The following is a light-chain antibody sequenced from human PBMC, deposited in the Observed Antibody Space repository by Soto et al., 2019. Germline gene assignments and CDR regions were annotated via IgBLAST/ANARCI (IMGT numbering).Light chain of an antibody. CDR3: QQYNKWPPLT. V-gene: IGKV3-15*01. CDR1: QSVSYN. J-gene: IGKJ4*01. Sequence: MTQSPSTLSVSPGERATLSCRASQSVSYNLAWYQQRPGQAPRLLIYGASTRATGIPARFSGSGSGTEFTLTISSLQSEDFAVYYCQQYNKWPPLTFGGGTRVDIK. CDR2: GAS.